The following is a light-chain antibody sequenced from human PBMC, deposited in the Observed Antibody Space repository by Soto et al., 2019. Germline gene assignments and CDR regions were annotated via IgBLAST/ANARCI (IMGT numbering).Light chain of an antibody. CDR2: AAS. Sequence: DIQMTQSPSTLSASVGDKVTITCRASQSIGSWLAWYQQKPGKAPKLLIYAASSLQSGVPSRFSGGGSGAEFTLTISSLQPDDFATYYCQHYNDFPYTFGHGARVEI. CDR1: QSIGSW. CDR3: QHYNDFPYT. V-gene: IGKV1-5*01. J-gene: IGKJ2*01.